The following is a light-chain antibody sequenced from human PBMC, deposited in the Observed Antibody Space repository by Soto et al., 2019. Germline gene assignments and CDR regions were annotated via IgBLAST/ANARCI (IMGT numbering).Light chain of an antibody. J-gene: IGLJ2*01. CDR3: QVWDSSSDHLV. CDR1: NIGSKS. Sequence: SYELTQPPSVSVAPGKTARITCGGNNIGSKSVHWYQQKPGQAPVLVIYYDSDRPSRIPERFSGSSSGNTATLTISRVEAGDEADYYCQVWDSSSDHLVFGGGTKLTVL. CDR2: YDS. V-gene: IGLV3-21*04.